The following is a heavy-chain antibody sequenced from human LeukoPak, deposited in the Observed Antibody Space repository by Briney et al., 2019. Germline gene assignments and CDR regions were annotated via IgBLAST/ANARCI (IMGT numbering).Heavy chain of an antibody. D-gene: IGHD3-3*01. CDR3: ARGRITIFGVVICYYYGMDV. Sequence: ASVKVSCKASGYTFTGYYMHWVRQAPGQGLEWMGWINPNSGGTNYAQKFQGRVTMTRDTSISTAYMELSRLRSDDTAVYYCARGRITIFGVVICYYYGMDVWGQGTTVTVSS. J-gene: IGHJ6*02. CDR1: GYTFTGYY. V-gene: IGHV1-2*02. CDR2: INPNSGGT.